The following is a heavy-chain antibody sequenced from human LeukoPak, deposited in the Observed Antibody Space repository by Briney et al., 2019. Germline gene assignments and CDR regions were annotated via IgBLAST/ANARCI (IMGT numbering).Heavy chain of an antibody. D-gene: IGHD5-18*01. Sequence: PGGSLRLSCAASGFTFSSYAMSWVRQAPGKGLEGVSAISGSGGSTYYADSVKGRFTISRDNSKNTLYLQMNSLRAEDTAVYYCAKFGDVDTAMGDFDYWGQGTLVTVSS. J-gene: IGHJ4*02. CDR3: AKFGDVDTAMGDFDY. V-gene: IGHV3-23*01. CDR1: GFTFSSYA. CDR2: ISGSGGST.